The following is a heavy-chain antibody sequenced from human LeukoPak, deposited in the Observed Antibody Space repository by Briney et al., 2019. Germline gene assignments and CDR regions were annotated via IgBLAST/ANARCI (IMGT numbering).Heavy chain of an antibody. V-gene: IGHV4-34*01. J-gene: IGHJ4*02. CDR2: INHSGST. Sequence: PETLSLTCAVYGGSFSGYYWSWIRQPPGKGLEWIGEINHSGSTNYNPSLKSRVTISVDTSKNQFSLKLRSVTAADTAVYYCARHGQDTGNFYAHFDYWGQGTLVTVSS. CDR1: GGSFSGYY. D-gene: IGHD1-26*01. CDR3: ARHGQDTGNFYAHFDY.